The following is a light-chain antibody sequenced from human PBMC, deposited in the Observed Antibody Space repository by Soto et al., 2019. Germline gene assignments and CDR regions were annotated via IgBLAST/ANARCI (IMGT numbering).Light chain of an antibody. CDR1: QSVSSH. Sequence: EIVLTQSPATLSLSPGERATLSCRASQSVSSHLAWYQQRPGQAPRLLIYVVSNRATGIPARFSGGGSGTDFTLTISSLEPEDFAIYYCQQRSNWPPTFGQGTKVEIK. CDR3: QQRSNWPPT. CDR2: VVS. V-gene: IGKV3-11*01. J-gene: IGKJ1*01.